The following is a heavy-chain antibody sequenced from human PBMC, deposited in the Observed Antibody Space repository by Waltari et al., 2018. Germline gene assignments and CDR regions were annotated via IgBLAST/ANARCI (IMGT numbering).Heavy chain of an antibody. D-gene: IGHD3-9*01. J-gene: IGHJ6*02. CDR2: IIPIFGKA. CDR1: GGTFSSYA. V-gene: IGHV1-69*13. Sequence: QVQLVQSGAEVKKPGSSVKVSCKASGGTFSSYAISWVRQSPGQGLEWMGGIIPIFGKANYAEKFQGRGTSTADESTSTAYMELSSLRSEDTAVYYCARLSYDILTGSHYYYYYGMDVWGQGTTVTVSS. CDR3: ARLSYDILTGSHYYYYYGMDV.